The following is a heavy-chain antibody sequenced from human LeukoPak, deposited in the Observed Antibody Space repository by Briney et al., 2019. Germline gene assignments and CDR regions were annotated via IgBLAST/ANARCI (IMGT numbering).Heavy chain of an antibody. CDR3: ASSRYYDSSGYFDY. J-gene: IGHJ4*02. D-gene: IGHD3-22*01. CDR2: IYYSGST. CDR1: GGSISSHY. Sequence: SETLSLTCTVFGGSISSHYWSWIRQPPGKGLEWIGYIYYSGSTNYNPSLKSRVTISVDTSKNQFSLKLSSVTAADTAVYYCASSRYYDSSGYFDYWGQGTLVTVSS. V-gene: IGHV4-59*11.